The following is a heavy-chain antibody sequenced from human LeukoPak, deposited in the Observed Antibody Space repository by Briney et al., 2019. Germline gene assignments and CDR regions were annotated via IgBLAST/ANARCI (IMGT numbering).Heavy chain of an antibody. CDR3: ARPVPSRLGWFDP. J-gene: IGHJ5*02. CDR1: GGSISSSTYY. V-gene: IGHV4-39*01. CDR2: IYYGGTT. D-gene: IGHD1-1*01. Sequence: ASETLSLTCTVSGGSISSSTYYWGWIRQPPGKGLEWIGNIYYGGTTYYNPSLKSRVTISIDTSKNQFSLKLSSVTATDTAVYYCARPVPSRLGWFDPWGQGTLVTVSS.